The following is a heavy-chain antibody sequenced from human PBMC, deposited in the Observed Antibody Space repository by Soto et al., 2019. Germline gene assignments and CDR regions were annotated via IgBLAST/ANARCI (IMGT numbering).Heavy chain of an antibody. V-gene: IGHV3-15*01. J-gene: IGHJ4*02. CDR3: TKDQLDSSGYIYLPDY. Sequence: ASGGTCVNAWSSRVRQPTRKGLEWVGRIQSKTDGGTTDFAAPVQGRFTISRDDSKNTLYLQMNSLKTEDTAVYYCTKDQLDSSGYIYLPDYWGQGTLVTVSS. CDR1: GGTCVNAW. D-gene: IGHD3-22*01. CDR2: IQSKTDGGTT.